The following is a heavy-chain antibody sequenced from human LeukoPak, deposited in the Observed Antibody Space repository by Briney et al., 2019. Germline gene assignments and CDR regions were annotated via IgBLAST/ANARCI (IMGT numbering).Heavy chain of an antibody. J-gene: IGHJ5*02. CDR1: GGSISSYY. D-gene: IGHD6-13*01. Sequence: SEALSLTCTVSGGSISSYYWSWIRQPPGKGLEWIGYIYTSGSTNYNPSLKSRVTISVDTSKNQFSLKLSSVTAADTAVYYCAGIAAAGVSVRFDPWGQGTLVTVSS. V-gene: IGHV4-4*09. CDR2: IYTSGST. CDR3: AGIAAAGVSVRFDP.